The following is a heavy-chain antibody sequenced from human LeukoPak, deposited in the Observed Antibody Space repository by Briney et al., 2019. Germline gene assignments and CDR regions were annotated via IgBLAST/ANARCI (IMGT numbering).Heavy chain of an antibody. Sequence: KPGGSLRLSCAASGFTFSSYSMNWVRQAPGKGLEWVSSISSSSSYIYYAGSVKGRFTISRDNAKNSLYLQMNSLRAEDTAVYYCARVAPLDVWGKGTTVTVSS. CDR1: GFTFSSYS. CDR2: ISSSSSYI. J-gene: IGHJ6*04. V-gene: IGHV3-21*01. CDR3: ARVAPLDV.